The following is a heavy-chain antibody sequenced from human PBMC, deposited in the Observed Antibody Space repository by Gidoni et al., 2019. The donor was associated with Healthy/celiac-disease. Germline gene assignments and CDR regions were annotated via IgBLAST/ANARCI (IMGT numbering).Heavy chain of an antibody. CDR2: TYYRSKWYN. Sequence: QVQLQQSGPGLVKPSQTLSVTCAISGASVSNNNAAWNGIRQSPSRGLEWLGRTYYRSKWYNDYAVSVKSRITINPDTSKNQFSLQLNSVTPEDTAIYYCARDLELLGYYYYGMDVWGQGTTVTVSS. D-gene: IGHD1-7*01. V-gene: IGHV6-1*01. J-gene: IGHJ6*02. CDR3: ARDLELLGYYYYGMDV. CDR1: GASVSNNNAA.